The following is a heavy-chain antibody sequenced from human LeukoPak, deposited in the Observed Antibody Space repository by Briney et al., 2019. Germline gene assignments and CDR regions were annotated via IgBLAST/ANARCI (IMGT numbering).Heavy chain of an antibody. CDR3: ANVDEGVGS. V-gene: IGHV3-23*01. D-gene: IGHD3-3*01. J-gene: IGHJ5*02. Sequence: PGGSLRLTCAASGFTFSSYAMSWVRQAPGKGLEWVSGISGSGGSTYYADSVKGRFTISRDNSKNALYLQMNSLRAEDTAVYYCANVDEGVGSWGQGDLVTVSS. CDR1: GFTFSSYA. CDR2: ISGSGGST.